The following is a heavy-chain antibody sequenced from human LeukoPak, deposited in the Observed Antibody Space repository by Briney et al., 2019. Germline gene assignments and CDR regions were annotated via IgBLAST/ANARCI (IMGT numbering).Heavy chain of an antibody. CDR1: GFTFSSYS. V-gene: IGHV3-64D*09. CDR2: INNNGGST. Sequence: GGSLRLSCSASGFTFSSYSMHWVRQAPGKGLEYVSAINNNGGSTYYADSVKGRFTISRDNSRNTLYLQMSSLRAEDTAVYYCVRVGGRRSWYATWYFDFWGQGTLVTVSS. D-gene: IGHD6-13*01. J-gene: IGHJ4*02. CDR3: VRVGGRRSWYATWYFDF.